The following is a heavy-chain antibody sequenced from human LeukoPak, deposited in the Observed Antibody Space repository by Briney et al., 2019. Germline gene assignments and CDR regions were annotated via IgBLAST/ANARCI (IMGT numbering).Heavy chain of an antibody. D-gene: IGHD1/OR15-1a*01. CDR3: ARGWNTTPRSGFDI. CDR2: INNDGSIT. J-gene: IGHJ3*02. Sequence: GGPLRLSCAASEFTISRYWMHWVRQAPGKGLVWVSNINNDGSITTYADSVKGRFTISRDNVKNTLFLQMNSLGAEDTALYYCARGWNTTPRSGFDIWGLGTMVTVSS. V-gene: IGHV3-74*01. CDR1: EFTISRYW.